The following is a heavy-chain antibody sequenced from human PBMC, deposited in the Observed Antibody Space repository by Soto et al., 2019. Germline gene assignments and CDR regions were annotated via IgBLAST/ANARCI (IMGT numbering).Heavy chain of an antibody. J-gene: IGHJ4*02. CDR3: ATSLGREFATGDY. D-gene: IGHD2-15*01. V-gene: IGHV1-46*02. CDR2: INVRGGNT. Sequence: GASVKVSCKTSGYTFNNYYIHWARQAPGQGLQWMGMINVRGGNTYYAQDFQVRVTMTSGTSTSTVYMELSGLRSDDTAVYYCATSLGREFATGDYWGQGTLVTVSS. CDR1: GYTFNNYY.